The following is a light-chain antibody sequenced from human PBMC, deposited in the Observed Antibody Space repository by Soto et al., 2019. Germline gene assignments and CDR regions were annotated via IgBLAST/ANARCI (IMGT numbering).Light chain of an antibody. CDR1: QSLNNW. V-gene: IGKV1-33*01. J-gene: IGKJ5*01. Sequence: DIQMTQSPSTLSASVGDRVTITCRASQSLNNWLAWYQQKPGKAPKLLIYDASDLETGVPSRFSGSGSGTGFTFTISSLQPEDFATYYCQQYESLPLTFGQGTRLEIK. CDR3: QQYESLPLT. CDR2: DAS.